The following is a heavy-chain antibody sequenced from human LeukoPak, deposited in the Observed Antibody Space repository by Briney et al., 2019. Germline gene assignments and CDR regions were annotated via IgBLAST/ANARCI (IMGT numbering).Heavy chain of an antibody. CDR3: AREGSRKVRGVIITSFDY. J-gene: IGHJ4*02. V-gene: IGHV3-21*01. D-gene: IGHD3-10*01. Sequence: GGSLRLSCAASGFTFSSYSMNWVRQAPGKGLEWVSSISSSSSYIYYADSVKGRFTISRDNAKNSLYLQMNSLRAEDTAVYYCAREGSRKVRGVIITSFDYWGQGTLVTVSS. CDR2: ISSSSSYI. CDR1: GFTFSSYS.